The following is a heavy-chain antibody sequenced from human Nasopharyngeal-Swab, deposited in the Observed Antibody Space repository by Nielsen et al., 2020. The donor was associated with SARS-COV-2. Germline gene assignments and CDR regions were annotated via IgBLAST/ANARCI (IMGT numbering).Heavy chain of an antibody. CDR3: ARDVGPYSSSWSNL. CDR1: GFTFSSYS. CDR2: ISSSGSYI. V-gene: IGHV3-21*01. D-gene: IGHD6-13*01. Sequence: GESLKISCAASGFTFSSYSMNWVRQAPGKGLEWVSSISSSGSYIYYADSVKGRFTISRDNAKNSLYLQMNSLRAEDTAVYYCARDVGPYSSSWSNLWGQGTLVTVSS. J-gene: IGHJ4*02.